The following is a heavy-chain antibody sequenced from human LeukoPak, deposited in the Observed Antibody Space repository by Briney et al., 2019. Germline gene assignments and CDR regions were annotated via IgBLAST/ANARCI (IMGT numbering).Heavy chain of an antibody. D-gene: IGHD3-22*01. CDR2: IIPIFGTA. CDR1: GGTFNNSA. J-gene: IGHJ3*02. Sequence: SVKVSCKTSGGTFNNSAISWVRQAPGQGLEWMGRIIPIFGTANYAQKFQGRVMITTDESTSTAYMELSSLRSEDTAVYYRARVNGYYAFDMWGQGTMVIVSS. CDR3: ARVNGYYAFDM. V-gene: IGHV1-69*05.